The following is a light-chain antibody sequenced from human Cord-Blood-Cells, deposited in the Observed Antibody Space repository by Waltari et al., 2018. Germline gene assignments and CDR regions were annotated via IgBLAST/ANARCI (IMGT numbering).Light chain of an antibody. CDR1: SSDVGSYNL. J-gene: IGLJ1*01. Sequence: QSALTQPASVSGSPGQSITIPCTGTSSDVGSYNLVPWYQQHPGKAPKLMIYEGSKRPSGVSNRFSGSKSGNTASLTISGLQAEDEADYYCCSYAGSSFYVFGTGTKVTVL. CDR3: CSYAGSSFYV. V-gene: IGLV2-23*01. CDR2: EGS.